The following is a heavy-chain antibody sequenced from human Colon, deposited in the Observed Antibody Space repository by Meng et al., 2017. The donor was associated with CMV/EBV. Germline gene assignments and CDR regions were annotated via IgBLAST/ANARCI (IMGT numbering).Heavy chain of an antibody. CDR1: GYTFSTYD. J-gene: IGHJ4*02. Sequence: ASVKVSCKASGYTFSTYDIHWVRQAAGQGPEWMGWMNPNSGNTASARKFQGRLIMTSDNSLNTAYMELSSLTSEDTAVYFCARLMLFGQESDFWGQATLVTVSS. V-gene: IGHV1-8*02. CDR3: ARLMLFGQESDF. D-gene: IGHD3/OR15-3a*01. CDR2: MNPNSGNT.